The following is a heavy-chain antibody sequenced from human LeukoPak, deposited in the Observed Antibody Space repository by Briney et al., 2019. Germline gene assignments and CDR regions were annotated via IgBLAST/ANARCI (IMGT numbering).Heavy chain of an antibody. V-gene: IGHV3-7*05. Sequence: GGSLRLSCAASGLTFSSYWMSWVRQAPGKGLEWVANIKQDGSEKYYVDSVKGRFTISRDNAKNSLYLQMNSLRAEDTAVYYCARGEVPAAEDYWGQGTLVTVSS. CDR2: IKQDGSEK. CDR1: GLTFSSYW. J-gene: IGHJ4*02. CDR3: ARGEVPAAEDY. D-gene: IGHD2-2*01.